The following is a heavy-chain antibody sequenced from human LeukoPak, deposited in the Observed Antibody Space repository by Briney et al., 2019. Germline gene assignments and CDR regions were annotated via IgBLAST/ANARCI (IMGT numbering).Heavy chain of an antibody. CDR1: GYTFTKYA. D-gene: IGHD3-9*01. CDR3: AREESQEVTYYDVLTGETSNSYYYYYMDV. CDR2: TSPYNGDT. J-gene: IGHJ6*03. V-gene: IGHV1-18*01. Sequence: ASVKVSCKASGYTFTKYAISWVRQAPGQGLEWMGWTSPYNGDTNYPHKLQGRVTMTADTSTSTASMELRSLRSDDTAVYYCAREESQEVTYYDVLTGETSNSYYYYYMDVWGKGTTVTVSS.